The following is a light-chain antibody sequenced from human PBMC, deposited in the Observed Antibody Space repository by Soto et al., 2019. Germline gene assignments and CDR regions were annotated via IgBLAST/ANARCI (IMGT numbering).Light chain of an antibody. CDR3: QQFNNYSRT. CDR1: QSISSW. CDR2: GAS. V-gene: IGKV1-5*01. Sequence: DIQSTQSPSTLSAYVGDRVTITCRASQSISSWLAWYQQKPGKAPNLLIYGASTLQSGVPSRFSGSGSGTDFTLTIDSLQPEDVATYYCQQFNNYSRTFGPGTKVDI. J-gene: IGKJ3*01.